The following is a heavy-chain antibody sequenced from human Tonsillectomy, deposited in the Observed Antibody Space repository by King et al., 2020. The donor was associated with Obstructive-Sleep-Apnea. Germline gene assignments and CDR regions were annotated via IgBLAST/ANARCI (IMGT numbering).Heavy chain of an antibody. Sequence: QLVQSGGGLVQPGGSLRLSCAASGFTFSSYSLHWFRQAPGKGREWLSYISSGGTTIYYADSVQGRFTISRDNAKNSLSLQINSLSAEDTAVYFCAREGGYYDSSGYAPIFDYWGQGTLVTVSS. CDR3: AREGGYYDSSGYAPIFDY. D-gene: IGHD3-22*01. CDR1: GFTFSSYS. CDR2: ISSGGTTI. V-gene: IGHV3-48*03. J-gene: IGHJ4*02.